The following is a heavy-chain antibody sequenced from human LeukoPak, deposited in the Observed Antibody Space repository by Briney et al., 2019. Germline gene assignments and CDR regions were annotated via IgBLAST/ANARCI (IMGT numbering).Heavy chain of an antibody. CDR3: ARDGDYGDYFDY. Sequence: GASVKLSCKASGYPFTSYGFSWVRQAPGQGLEWMGRITTYNDNTHYAQKFQGSVTMTTDTSTSTAYMELRSLRSDDTAVYYCARDGDYGDYFDYCGQGTLVTVSS. CDR1: GYPFTSYG. CDR2: ITTYNDNT. J-gene: IGHJ4*02. D-gene: IGHD4-17*01. V-gene: IGHV1-18*04.